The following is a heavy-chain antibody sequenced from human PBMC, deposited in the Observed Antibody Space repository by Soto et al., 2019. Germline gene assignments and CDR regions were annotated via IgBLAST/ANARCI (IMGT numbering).Heavy chain of an antibody. CDR3: ARDQGGDIVVVPAAMID. CDR2: IIPILGIA. CDR1: GGTFSSYT. V-gene: IGHV1-69*04. Sequence: ASVKVSCKASGGTFSSYTISWVRQAPGQGLEWMGRIIPILGIANYAQKFQGRVTITADKSTSTAYMELSSLRSEDTAVYYCARDQGGDIVVVPAAMIDWGQGTLVTVSS. J-gene: IGHJ4*02. D-gene: IGHD2-2*01.